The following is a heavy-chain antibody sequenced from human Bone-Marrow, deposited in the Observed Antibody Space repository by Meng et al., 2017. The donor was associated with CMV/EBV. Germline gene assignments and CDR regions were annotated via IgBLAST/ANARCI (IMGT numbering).Heavy chain of an antibody. J-gene: IGHJ3*02. CDR3: ARDILRFLEWLGPSLRVDAFDI. Sequence: ASVKVSCKASGYTFTGYYMHWVRQAPGQGLEWMGWINPNSGGTNYAQKLQGRVTMTTDTSTSTAYMELRSLRSDDTAVYYCARDILRFLEWLGPSLRVDAFDIWGQGTMVTVSS. D-gene: IGHD3-3*01. CDR1: GYTFTGYY. V-gene: IGHV1-2*02. CDR2: INPNSGGT.